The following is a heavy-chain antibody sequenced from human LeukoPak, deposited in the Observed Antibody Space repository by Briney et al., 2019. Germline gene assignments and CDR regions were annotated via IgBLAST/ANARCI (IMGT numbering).Heavy chain of an antibody. Sequence: PSETLSLTCTVSGGSISSGGYYWIWIRQHPGKGLEWIGYTYYGGSTYYNPSLKSRVTISVDTSKNQLSLNLSSVTAADTAVYYCARDLSDDGSPYTHYGMAVWGQGTTVTVSS. CDR1: GGSISSGGYY. D-gene: IGHD3-16*01. V-gene: IGHV4-31*03. CDR2: TYYGGST. CDR3: ARDLSDDGSPYTHYGMAV. J-gene: IGHJ6*02.